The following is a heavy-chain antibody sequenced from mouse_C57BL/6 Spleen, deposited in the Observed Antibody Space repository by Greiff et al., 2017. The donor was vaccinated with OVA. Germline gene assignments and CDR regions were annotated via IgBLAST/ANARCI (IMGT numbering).Heavy chain of an antibody. V-gene: IGHV5-9-1*02. CDR3: TSYDYGFAY. D-gene: IGHD2-4*01. CDR2: ISSGGDYI. J-gene: IGHJ3*01. Sequence: EVKVEESGEGLVKPGGSLKLSCAASGFTFSSYAMSWVRQTPEKRLEWVAYISSGGDYIYYADTVKGRFTISRDNARNTLYLQMSSLKSEDTAMYYCTSYDYGFAYWGQGTLVTVSA. CDR1: GFTFSSYA.